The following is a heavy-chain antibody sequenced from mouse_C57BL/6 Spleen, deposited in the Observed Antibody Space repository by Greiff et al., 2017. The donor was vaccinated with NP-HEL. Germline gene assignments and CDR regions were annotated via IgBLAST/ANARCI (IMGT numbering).Heavy chain of an antibody. CDR2: ISNGGGST. CDR1: GFTFSDYY. CDR3: ARGGSSFDY. V-gene: IGHV5-12*01. Sequence: EVKLVESGGGLVQPGGSLKLSCAASGFTFSDYYMYWVRQTPEKRLEWVAFISNGGGSTYYPDTVKGRFTISRDNAKNTLYLQMSRLKSEDTAMYYCARGGSSFDYWGQGTTLTVSS. J-gene: IGHJ2*01. D-gene: IGHD1-1*01.